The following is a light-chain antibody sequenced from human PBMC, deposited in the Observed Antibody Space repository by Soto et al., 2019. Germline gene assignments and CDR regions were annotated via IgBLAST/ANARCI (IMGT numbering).Light chain of an antibody. CDR3: QQYNSYSWT. J-gene: IGKJ1*01. CDR2: GGS. Sequence: EVVMTQSPGTLSLSPGEAATLSCRGSQSVSSNHLAWYQQKPGQAPRLLIYGGSSRATGIPVRFCGSGSGTDFTLTISSLQPDDFATYYCQQYNSYSWTFGQGTKVDVK. V-gene: IGKV3-20*01. CDR1: QSVSSNH.